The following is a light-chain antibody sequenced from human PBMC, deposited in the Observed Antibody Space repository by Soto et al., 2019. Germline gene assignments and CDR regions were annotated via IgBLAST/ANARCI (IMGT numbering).Light chain of an antibody. V-gene: IGLV2-8*01. J-gene: IGLJ3*02. CDR1: SSDVGGYND. Sequence: QSALTQPPSASGSPGQSVTISCTGSSSDVGGYNDVSWYQQHPGKAPRLMIYAVSKRPSGVPDRFSGSKSGNTASLTVSGLEAEDAAAYYSGSYGGDNKWGVFGGGTKLTVL. CDR2: AVS. CDR3: GSYGGDNKWGV.